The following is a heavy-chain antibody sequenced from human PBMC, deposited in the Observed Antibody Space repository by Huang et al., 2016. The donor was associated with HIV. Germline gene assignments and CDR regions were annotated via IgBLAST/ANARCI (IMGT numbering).Heavy chain of an antibody. D-gene: IGHD3-22*01. V-gene: IGHV4-39*02. CDR2: VHDGGRT. Sequence: LLLRESGSGLVKTSETMSLSCTVAFASISGNSTYWTWVRQSPGQGLEWIASVHDGGRTYYNPSLKRRVSMSVDTSHNQHFSLALASVTAAETAVYFCASGPVIVSISRFYFEQWGPGILVTV. CDR1: FASISGNSTY. CDR3: ASGPVIVSISRFYFEQ. J-gene: IGHJ4*02.